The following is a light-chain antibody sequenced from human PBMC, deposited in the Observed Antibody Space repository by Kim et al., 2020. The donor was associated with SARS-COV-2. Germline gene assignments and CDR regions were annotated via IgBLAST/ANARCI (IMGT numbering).Light chain of an antibody. CDR1: RSVSPY. CDR2: DAP. J-gene: IGKJ4*01. Sequence: SVSPGRRATLSCKAGRSVSPYFAWYQQKPGQAPMLLIYDAPKRATGIPARFSGSGSGTDFTLTISSLEPDDFAVYYCQLRTNWLTSGGGTKVDIK. V-gene: IGKV3-11*01. CDR3: QLRTNWLT.